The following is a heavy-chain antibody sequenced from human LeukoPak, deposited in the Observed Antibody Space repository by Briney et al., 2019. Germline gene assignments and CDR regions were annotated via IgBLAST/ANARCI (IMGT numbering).Heavy chain of an antibody. Sequence: SETLSLTCTVSGGSISSYYWSWIRQPPGKGLEWIGYIYYSGSTNYNPSLKSRVTISVDTSKNQFSLKLSSVTAADTAVYYCASGYGGRRVFDYWGQGTLVTVSS. V-gene: IGHV4-59*12. J-gene: IGHJ4*02. CDR1: GGSISSYY. D-gene: IGHD4-23*01. CDR3: ASGYGGRRVFDY. CDR2: IYYSGST.